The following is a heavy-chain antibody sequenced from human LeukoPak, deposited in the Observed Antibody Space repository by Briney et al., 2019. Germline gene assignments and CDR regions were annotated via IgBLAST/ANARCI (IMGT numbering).Heavy chain of an antibody. CDR1: GFTFSNYG. CDR2: ISTSNNYI. CDR3: ARNGDCSGGSCTHFDY. V-gene: IGHV3-21*01. Sequence: GGSLRLSCTASGFTFSNYGMNWVRQAPGKGLEWVSSISTSNNYIYYADSVTGRFTISRDNAKNSLYLQMNSLRAEDTAVYYRARNGDCSGGSCTHFDYWGQGTLVTVSS. D-gene: IGHD2-15*01. J-gene: IGHJ4*02.